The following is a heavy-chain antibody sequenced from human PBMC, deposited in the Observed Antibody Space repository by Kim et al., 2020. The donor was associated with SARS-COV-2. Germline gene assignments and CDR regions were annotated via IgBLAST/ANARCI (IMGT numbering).Heavy chain of an antibody. D-gene: IGHD3-10*01. V-gene: IGHV3-11*05. Sequence: DSGTGRFSIFRDNAKNSVYLQMDSLRVDDTAVYYCVRDKVGGSESGTYFDYWGQGTLVTVSS. CDR3: VRDKVGGSESGTYFDY. J-gene: IGHJ4*02.